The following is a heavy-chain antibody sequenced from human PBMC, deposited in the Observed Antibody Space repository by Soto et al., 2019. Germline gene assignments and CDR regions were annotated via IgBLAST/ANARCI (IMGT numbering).Heavy chain of an antibody. CDR1: GYTFTSYA. D-gene: IGHD2-2*01. CDR2: INAGNGNT. V-gene: IGHV1-3*01. J-gene: IGHJ4*02. Sequence: QVQRVQSGAEVKKPGASVKVSCKASGYTFTSYAMHWVRQAPGQRLEWMGWINAGNGNTKYSQKFQGRVTITRDTSASTAYMELSSLRSEDTAVYYCARVSRGSVPAAVYYFDYWGQGTLVTVSS. CDR3: ARVSRGSVPAAVYYFDY.